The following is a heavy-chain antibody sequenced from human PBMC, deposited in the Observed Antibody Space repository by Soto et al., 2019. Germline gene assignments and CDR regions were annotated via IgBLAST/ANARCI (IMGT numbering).Heavy chain of an antibody. D-gene: IGHD6-13*01. Sequence: SETLSLTCTASGGSISSSSYYWGWIRQPPGKGLEWIGSIYYSGSTYYNPSPKSRVTISVDTSKNQFSLKVSSVTATDTAVYYCARHKDTSSRYLLPDYWGQGTLVTVSS. CDR3: ARHKDTSSRYLLPDY. CDR2: IYYSGST. J-gene: IGHJ4*02. V-gene: IGHV4-39*01. CDR1: GGSISSSSYY.